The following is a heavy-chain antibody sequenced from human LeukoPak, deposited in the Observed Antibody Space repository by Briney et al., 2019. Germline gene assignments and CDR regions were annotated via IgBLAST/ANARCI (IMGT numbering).Heavy chain of an antibody. V-gene: IGHV1-69*13. D-gene: IGHD1-26*01. J-gene: IGHJ4*02. CDR1: VGTFSSVA. CDR2: IIPIFGTA. CDR3: ARVSSRWELLPFDY. Sequence: SVKVSCKASVGTFSSVAISWVRQTPGQGREWMGGIIPIFGTANYAQKFQGRVTITADESTSTAYMELSSLRSEDTAVYYCARVSSRWELLPFDYWGQGTLVTVSS.